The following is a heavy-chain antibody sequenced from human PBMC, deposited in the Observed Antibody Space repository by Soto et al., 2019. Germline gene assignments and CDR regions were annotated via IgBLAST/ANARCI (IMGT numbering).Heavy chain of an antibody. Sequence: EVQLVETGGGLIQPGGSLRLSCAASGFTVSRNYMSWVRQAPGKGLEWVSVIYSGGSTYYADSVKGRFTISRDNSKNTLYLQMNSLRAEDTAVYYCAGPSSGWSAHTGPGYFDLWGRGTLVTVSS. D-gene: IGHD6-19*01. J-gene: IGHJ2*01. CDR3: AGPSSGWSAHTGPGYFDL. V-gene: IGHV3-53*02. CDR2: IYSGGST. CDR1: GFTVSRNY.